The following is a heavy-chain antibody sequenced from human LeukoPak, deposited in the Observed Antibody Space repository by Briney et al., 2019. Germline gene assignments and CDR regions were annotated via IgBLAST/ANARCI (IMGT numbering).Heavy chain of an antibody. D-gene: IGHD3-22*01. V-gene: IGHV1-46*01. Sequence: ASVKASCKASGYTFTSYYMHWVRPAPGQGLEWMGIINPSGGSTSYAQKFQGRVTMTRDTSTSTVYMELSSLRSEDTAVYYCARDPYDSSGYFDPSAEYFQHWGQGTLVTVSS. CDR3: ARDPYDSSGYFDPSAEYFQH. J-gene: IGHJ1*01. CDR1: GYTFTSYY. CDR2: INPSGGST.